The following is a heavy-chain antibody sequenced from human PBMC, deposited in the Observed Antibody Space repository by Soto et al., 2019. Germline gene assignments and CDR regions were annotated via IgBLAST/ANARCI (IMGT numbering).Heavy chain of an antibody. D-gene: IGHD6-13*01. CDR1: GGSISSSNW. J-gene: IGHJ4*02. CDR2: IYHRGSA. CDR3: ARYNAASGTYYFDY. Sequence: SETLSLTYAVSGGSISSSNWWSWVRQPPGKGLEWIGEIYHRGSANYNPSLRSRVTMSVDISKSQFSLRLTSVTAADTAVYYCARYNAASGTYYFDYWGQGALVTVSS. V-gene: IGHV4-4*02.